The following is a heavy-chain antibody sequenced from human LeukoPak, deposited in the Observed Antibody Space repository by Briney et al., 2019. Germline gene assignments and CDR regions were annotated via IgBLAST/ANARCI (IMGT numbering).Heavy chain of an antibody. Sequence: ASVKVSCKAPGGTFSSYAISWVRQAPGQGLEWMGRIIPILGIANYAQKFQGRVTITADKSTSTAYMELSSLRSEDTAVYYCARVCPTAYCGGDCYPSDIWGQGTMVTVSS. J-gene: IGHJ3*02. CDR2: IIPILGIA. D-gene: IGHD2-21*02. V-gene: IGHV1-69*04. CDR1: GGTFSSYA. CDR3: ARVCPTAYCGGDCYPSDI.